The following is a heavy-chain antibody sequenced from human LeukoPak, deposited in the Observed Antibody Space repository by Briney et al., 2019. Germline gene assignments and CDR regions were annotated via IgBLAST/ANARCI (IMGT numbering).Heavy chain of an antibody. J-gene: IGHJ4*02. CDR1: GFTFSSYE. D-gene: IGHD4-17*01. CDR2: ISSSGSTI. CDR3: ARDGGNGDYFY. V-gene: IGHV3-48*03. Sequence: GGSLRLSCAVSGFTFSSYEMNWVRQAPGKGLEWVSYISSSGSTIYYADSVKGRFTISRDNAKNSLYLQMNSLRAEDTAVYYCARDGGNGDYFYWGQGTLVTVSS.